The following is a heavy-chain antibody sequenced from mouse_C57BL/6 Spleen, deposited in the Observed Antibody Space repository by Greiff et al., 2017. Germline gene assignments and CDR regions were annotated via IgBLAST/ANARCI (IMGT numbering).Heavy chain of an antibody. J-gene: IGHJ4*01. CDR2: IDPEDGET. CDR1: GFNIKDYY. V-gene: IGHV14-2*01. CDR3: ARSDDYDGDYYAMDY. D-gene: IGHD2-4*01. Sequence: EVQRVESGAELVKPGASVKLSCTASGFNIKDYYMHWVKQRTEQGLEWIGRIDPEDGETKYAPKFQGKATITADTSSNTAYLQLSSLTSEDTAVYYCARSDDYDGDYYAMDYWGQGTSVTVSS.